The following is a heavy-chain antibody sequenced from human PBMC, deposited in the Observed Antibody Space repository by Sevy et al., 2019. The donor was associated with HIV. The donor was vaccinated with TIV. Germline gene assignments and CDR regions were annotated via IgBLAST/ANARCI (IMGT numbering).Heavy chain of an antibody. V-gene: IGHV1-24*01. CDR1: GYTLTELS. J-gene: IGHJ5*02. CDR2: FDPEDGET. D-gene: IGHD2-2*01. Sequence: ASVKVSCKVSGYTLTELSMHWVRQAPGKGLEWMGGFDPEDGETIYAQKFQGSVTMTEDTSTDTAYMELSSLRSEDTAVNYCATAFDCISTSCYFGWFDPWGQGTLVTVSS. CDR3: ATAFDCISTSCYFGWFDP.